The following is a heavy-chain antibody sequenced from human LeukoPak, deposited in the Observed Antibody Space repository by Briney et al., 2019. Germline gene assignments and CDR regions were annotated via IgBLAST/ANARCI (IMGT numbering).Heavy chain of an antibody. CDR3: ARSPSMVRGAVDY. V-gene: IGHV1-8*01. J-gene: IGHJ4*02. CDR2: MNPNSGNT. Sequence: ASVKVSCKASGYTFTSYDINWVRQATGQGLEWMGWMNPNSGNTGYAQKFQGRVTMTRNTSISTAYMELSSLRSEDTAVYYCARSPSMVRGAVDYWGQGTLVTVSS. D-gene: IGHD3-10*01. CDR1: GYTFTSYD.